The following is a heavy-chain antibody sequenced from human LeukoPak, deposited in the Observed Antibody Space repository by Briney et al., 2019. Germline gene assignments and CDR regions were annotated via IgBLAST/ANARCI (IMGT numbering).Heavy chain of an antibody. D-gene: IGHD1-1*01. Sequence: SETLSLTCTVSGGSISNNNYYWAWIRQPPGKGLECIGSIYCSGSPYYNPSLKSRVTISVDTPKNQFSLRLSSVTAADTAVYYCATWRTAKTGFDYWGQGTLVTVSS. CDR2: IYCSGSP. CDR3: ATWRTAKTGFDY. CDR1: GGSISNNNYY. J-gene: IGHJ4*02. V-gene: IGHV4-39*01.